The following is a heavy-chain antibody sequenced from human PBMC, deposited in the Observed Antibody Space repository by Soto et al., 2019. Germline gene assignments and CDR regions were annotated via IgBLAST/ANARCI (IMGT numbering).Heavy chain of an antibody. CDR2: IYPGDSDT. V-gene: IGHV5-51*01. Sequence: GESLKISCKGSGYSFTSYWIGWVRQMPGKGLEWMGIIYPGDSDTRYSPSFQGQVTISADKSISTAYLQWSSLKASDTAMYYCARLSGDIVVVVADNDAFDIWGQGTMVTVSS. CDR3: ARLSGDIVVVVADNDAFDI. J-gene: IGHJ3*02. CDR1: GYSFTSYW. D-gene: IGHD2-15*01.